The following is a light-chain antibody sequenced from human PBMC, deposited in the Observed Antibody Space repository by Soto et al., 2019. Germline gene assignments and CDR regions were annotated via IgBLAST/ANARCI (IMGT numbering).Light chain of an antibody. CDR2: DNS. CDR1: SSNSGNNY. CDR3: GTWDSSLSAGV. J-gene: IGLJ2*01. Sequence: QSVLTQPPSVSAAPGQKVTISCSGSSSNSGNNYVSWYQQLPGTAPKLLIYDNSKRPSGIPDRFSGSKSGTSATLGITGLQTGDEADYYCGTWDSSLSAGVFGGGTKLTVL. V-gene: IGLV1-51*01.